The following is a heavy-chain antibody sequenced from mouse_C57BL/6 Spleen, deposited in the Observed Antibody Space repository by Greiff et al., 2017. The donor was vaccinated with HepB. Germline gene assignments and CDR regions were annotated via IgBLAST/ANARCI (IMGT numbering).Heavy chain of an antibody. Sequence: QVQLQQSGPGLVAPSQSLSITCTVSGFSLTSYGVHWVRQPPGKGLEWLVVIWSDGSTTYNSALKSRLSISKDNSKSQVFLKMNSLQTDDTAMYYCARHGILRSYAMDYWGQGTSVTVSS. CDR3: ARHGILRSYAMDY. D-gene: IGHD1-1*01. CDR1: GFSLTSYG. CDR2: IWSDGST. V-gene: IGHV2-6-1*01. J-gene: IGHJ4*01.